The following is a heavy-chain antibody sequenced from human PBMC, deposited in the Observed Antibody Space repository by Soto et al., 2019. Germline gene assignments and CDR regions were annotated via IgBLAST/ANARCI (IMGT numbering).Heavy chain of an antibody. CDR1: GFSLSTYGMG. CDR3: ARLTRGVYDGDRLWDKFDS. J-gene: IGHJ4*02. Sequence: QITVKESGLTLVKPTETLTLTCTFSGFSLSTYGMGVGWIRQPPGKALEWLALIYWDDDKRYSPSLMSRLTIPQETSQTQEHLTMTNRDPVDTATYYGARLTRGVYDGDRLWDKFDSWRQGTLVTVSS. CDR2: IYWDDDK. D-gene: IGHD5-12*01. V-gene: IGHV2-5*02.